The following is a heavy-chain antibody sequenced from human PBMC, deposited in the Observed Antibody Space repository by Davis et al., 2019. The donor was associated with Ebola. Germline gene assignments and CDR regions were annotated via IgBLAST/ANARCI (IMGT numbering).Heavy chain of an antibody. CDR2: IYYSGST. CDR3: ARDRGSSGWFDY. V-gene: IGHV4-59*11. CDR1: GGSISSHY. J-gene: IGHJ4*02. Sequence: PSETLSLTCTVSGGSISSHYWSWIRQPPGKGLEWIGYIYYSGSTNYNPSLKSRVTISVDTSKNQFSLKLSSVTAADTAVYYCARDRGSSGWFDYWGQGTLVTVSS. D-gene: IGHD6-19*01.